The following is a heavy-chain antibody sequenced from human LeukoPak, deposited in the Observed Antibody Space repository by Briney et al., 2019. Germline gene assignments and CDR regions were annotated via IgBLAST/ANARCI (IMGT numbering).Heavy chain of an antibody. D-gene: IGHD6-19*01. Sequence: GGSLRLSCTASGFSLSDYEINWVRQAPGKGLEWVSGISWNSGSIGYADSVKGRFTISRDSAKNSLYLQMNSLRAEDTALYYCAKDGYSSGWLDYWGQGTLVTVSS. J-gene: IGHJ4*02. V-gene: IGHV3-9*01. CDR1: GFSLSDYE. CDR3: AKDGYSSGWLDY. CDR2: ISWNSGSI.